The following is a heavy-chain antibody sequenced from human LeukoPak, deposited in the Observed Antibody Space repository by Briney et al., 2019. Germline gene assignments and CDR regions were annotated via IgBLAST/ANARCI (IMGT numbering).Heavy chain of an antibody. CDR3: TTGIH. CDR2: IKSKTEGGTT. J-gene: IGHJ4*02. V-gene: IGHV3-15*06. D-gene: IGHD1-1*01. CDR1: GVTFTKVL. Sequence: GSLRLSSAPSGVTFTKVLMSSVRQAPGTGRKWGGRIKSKTEGGTTNDAPPVKDRFTISRDDSKNTLYLQMNSVKTEDKGVYYCTTGIHWGQGTGVSV.